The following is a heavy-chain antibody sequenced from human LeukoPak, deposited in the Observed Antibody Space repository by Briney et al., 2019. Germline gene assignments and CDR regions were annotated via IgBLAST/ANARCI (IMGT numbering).Heavy chain of an antibody. J-gene: IGHJ4*02. CDR2: INYNGAIT. Sequence: GGSLRLSCATSGFTFVDYGLSWVRRAPGKGLEWLCAINYNGAITDYADSVKGRFTVSRDNAKNSLFLHMTSLRAEDTAVYYCARTVGRGPGGHFDYWGQGTLVIVSS. V-gene: IGHV3-20*04. CDR1: GFTFVDYG. D-gene: IGHD3-10*01. CDR3: ARTVGRGPGGHFDY.